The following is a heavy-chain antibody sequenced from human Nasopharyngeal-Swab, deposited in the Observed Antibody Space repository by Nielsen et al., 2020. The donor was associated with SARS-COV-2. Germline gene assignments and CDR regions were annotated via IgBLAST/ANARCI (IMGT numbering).Heavy chain of an antibody. D-gene: IGHD6-13*01. CDR2: IIPIFGTA. V-gene: IGHV1-69*13. J-gene: IGHJ6*03. CDR3: ARDLLYSSSWTQYYYYMDV. Sequence: SVKVSCKASGGTFSSYAISWVRQAPGQGLEWMGGIIPIFGTANYAQKFQGRVTITADESTSTAYMELSSLRSEDTAVYYCARDLLYSSSWTQYYYYMDVWGKGTTVTVSS. CDR1: GGTFSSYA.